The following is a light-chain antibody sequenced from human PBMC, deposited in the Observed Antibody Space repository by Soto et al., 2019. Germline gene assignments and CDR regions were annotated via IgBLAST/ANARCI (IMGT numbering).Light chain of an antibody. CDR1: SSDVGGYKY. V-gene: IGLV2-14*01. CDR2: EVS. J-gene: IGLJ2*01. CDR3: CSYTGGTTLV. Sequence: QSALTQPASVSGSPGQSITISCTGSSSDVGGYKYVSWYQQHPGKDPKLRIFEVSNRPSGVSNRFSGSQSGNTASLTISGRQAEDEGDYDCCSYTGGTTLVCGGGTQLTVL.